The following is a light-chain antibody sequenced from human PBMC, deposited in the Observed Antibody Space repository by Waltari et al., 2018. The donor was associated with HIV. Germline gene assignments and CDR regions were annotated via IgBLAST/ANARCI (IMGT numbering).Light chain of an antibody. CDR2: SNN. J-gene: IGLJ3*02. CDR3: TAWDDGLSDPV. V-gene: IGLV1-44*01. Sequence: QSVLTQPPSASGTPGQRVTISCSGSSSNIGSNTVNWYQQLPGTAPKLLIYSNNQRPSWVPDRFSGSKSGTSASLAISGLQSEDEADYYCTAWDDGLSDPVFGGGTKLTVL. CDR1: SSNIGSNT.